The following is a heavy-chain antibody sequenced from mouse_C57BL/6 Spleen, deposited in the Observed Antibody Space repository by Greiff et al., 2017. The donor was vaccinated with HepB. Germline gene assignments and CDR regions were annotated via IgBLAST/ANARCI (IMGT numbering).Heavy chain of an antibody. CDR3: ARSRSNYFDMDY. CDR1: GYAFSSSW. V-gene: IGHV1-82*01. CDR2: IYPGDGDT. J-gene: IGHJ4*01. Sequence: QVQLKESGPELVKPGASVKISCKASGYAFSSSWMNWVKQRPGKGLEWIGRIYPGDGDTNYNGKFKGKATLTADKSSSTAYMQLSSLTSEDSAVYFGARSRSNYFDMDYWGQGTSVTVSS. D-gene: IGHD2-5*01.